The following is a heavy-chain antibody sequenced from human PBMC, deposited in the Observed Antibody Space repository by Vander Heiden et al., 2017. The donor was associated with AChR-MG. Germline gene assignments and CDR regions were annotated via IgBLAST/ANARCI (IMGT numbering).Heavy chain of an antibody. Sequence: QVQLVESGGGVVQPGRSLRLSCAASGFTFSRFGMHRVRQAPGKGLEWVAVISYDGSNKYYADSVKGRFTISRDNSKSTLYLQMNSLRAEDTAVYYCAKDRNYGSGGKSSSAFDIWGQGTMVTVSS. CDR2: ISYDGSNK. J-gene: IGHJ3*02. CDR1: GFTFSRFG. CDR3: AKDRNYGSGGKSSSAFDI. V-gene: IGHV3-30*18. D-gene: IGHD3-10*01.